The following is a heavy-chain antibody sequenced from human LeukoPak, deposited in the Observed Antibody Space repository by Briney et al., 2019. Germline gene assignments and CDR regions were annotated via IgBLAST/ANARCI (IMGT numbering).Heavy chain of an antibody. D-gene: IGHD3-10*01. V-gene: IGHV3-48*03. Sequence: GGSLRLSCAASGFTFSSYEMNWVRQAPGKGLEWVSYISSSGSTKYYADSVKGRFTISRDNAKNSLYLQMNSLRAEDTAVYYCAREFRGVTRYFDYWGQGTLVTVAS. J-gene: IGHJ4*02. CDR2: ISSSGSTK. CDR1: GFTFSSYE. CDR3: AREFRGVTRYFDY.